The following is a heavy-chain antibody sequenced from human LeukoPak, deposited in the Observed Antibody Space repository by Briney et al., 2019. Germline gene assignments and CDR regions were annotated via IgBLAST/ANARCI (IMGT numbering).Heavy chain of an antibody. V-gene: IGHV3-30-3*01. J-gene: IGHJ4*02. Sequence: GGSLRLSCAASGFTFRNYVIHWVRQAPGKGLEWVAVMSSDLNVKLYADSVKGRFTISRDNSRSTLYLQMNSLRPEDTAIYYCAREGYYGSGSPPSLYFDYWGQGTLVTVS. CDR2: MSSDLNVK. CDR1: GFTFRNYV. D-gene: IGHD3-10*01. CDR3: AREGYYGSGSPPSLYFDY.